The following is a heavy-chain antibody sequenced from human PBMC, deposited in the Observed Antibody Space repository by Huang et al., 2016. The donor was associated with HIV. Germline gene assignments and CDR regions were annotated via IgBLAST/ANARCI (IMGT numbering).Heavy chain of an antibody. CDR1: GGSIRSSDYH. D-gene: IGHD3-10*01. CDR2: IYFKGST. V-gene: IGHV4-39*01. Sequence: QLLLQESGPGLVKPSEALALTCAVSGGSIRSSDYHWGWLRQPPGKGLGWMGSIYFKGSTHYKPSLKSGVTIALDTSKNLMFLNLTSMTAADTAVYYWARHREGPVAYYSGWGSHLNYMDVWGRGRTVVVSS. CDR3: ARHREGPVAYYSGWGSHLNYMDV. J-gene: IGHJ6*03.